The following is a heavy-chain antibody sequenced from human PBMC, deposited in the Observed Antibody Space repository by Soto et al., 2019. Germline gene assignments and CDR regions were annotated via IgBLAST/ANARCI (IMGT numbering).Heavy chain of an antibody. D-gene: IGHD3-16*01. Sequence: LSLTFAVSGDSVINDNYYWSWIRQPPGKGLEWIGYIYYSGTTNYNSYLKSRLSLSVDMSKNQFSLKLASVTAADTAVYSCARSQRGRTAFTFDYWGQGALVTVSS. CDR2: IYYSGTT. V-gene: IGHV4-61*01. CDR1: GDSVINDNYY. CDR3: ARSQRGRTAFTFDY. J-gene: IGHJ4*02.